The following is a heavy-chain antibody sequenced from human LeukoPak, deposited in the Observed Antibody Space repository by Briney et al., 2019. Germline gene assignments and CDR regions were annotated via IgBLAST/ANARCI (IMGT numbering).Heavy chain of an antibody. Sequence: GASVKVSCNASGYTFSNYDIIWVRQATGQGLEWMAWMSRNSGYTAYAKNFQGRVSLTGDTSINTAYMELSSLTSEDTAVYYCAANTYGLDPWGQGTPVTVSS. D-gene: IGHD5-18*01. V-gene: IGHV1-8*01. J-gene: IGHJ5*02. CDR2: MSRNSGYT. CDR3: AANTYGLDP. CDR1: GYTFSNYD.